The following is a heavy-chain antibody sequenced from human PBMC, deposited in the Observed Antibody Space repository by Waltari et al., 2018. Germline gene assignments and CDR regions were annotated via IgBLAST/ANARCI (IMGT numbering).Heavy chain of an antibody. CDR2: IWHDGRKD. Sequence: QVQLVESGGGVVQPGRSLRLSCAASGFPFRAYGMPWVRQAPGKGLEWVALIWHDGRKDFYADSVKGRFTISRDNSRNTMYMQMNSLRAEDTAVYYCTRDVSSIYFDYWGQGTLVTVSS. CDR3: TRDVSSIYFDY. J-gene: IGHJ4*02. CDR1: GFPFRAYG. V-gene: IGHV3-33*01. D-gene: IGHD6-19*01.